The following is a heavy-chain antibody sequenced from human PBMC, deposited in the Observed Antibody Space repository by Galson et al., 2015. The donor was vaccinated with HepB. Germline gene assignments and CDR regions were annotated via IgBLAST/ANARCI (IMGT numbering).Heavy chain of an antibody. J-gene: IGHJ4*02. CDR3: ARGIAAANDY. CDR2: IYYSGST. Sequence: TLSLTCTVSGGSISSGGYYWSWIRQHPGKGLEWIGYIYYSGSTYYNPSLKSRVTISVDTSKNQFSLKLSSVTAADTAVYYCARGIAAANDYWGQGTLVTVSS. CDR1: GGSISSGGYY. D-gene: IGHD6-13*01. V-gene: IGHV4-31*03.